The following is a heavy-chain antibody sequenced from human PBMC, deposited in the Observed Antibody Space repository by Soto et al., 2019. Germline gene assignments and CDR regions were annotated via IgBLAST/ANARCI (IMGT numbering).Heavy chain of an antibody. J-gene: IGHJ4*02. CDR3: ARGRGVVVPAAIRVFDY. Sequence: PSKTLPLICGVSGNSVSSTSGAWNWIRQAPSRCLEWLGRTYYRSKWYNDYAVSVKSRITINPDTSKNQFSLKLSSVTAADTAAYYCARGRGVVVPAAIRVFDYWGQGTLVTVSS. CDR1: GNSVSSTSGA. CDR2: TYYRSKWYN. V-gene: IGHV6-1*01. D-gene: IGHD2-2*02.